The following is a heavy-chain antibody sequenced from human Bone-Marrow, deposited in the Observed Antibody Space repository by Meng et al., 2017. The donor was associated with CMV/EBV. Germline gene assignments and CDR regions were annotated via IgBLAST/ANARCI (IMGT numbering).Heavy chain of an antibody. V-gene: IGHV3-13*01. J-gene: IGHJ4*02. D-gene: IGHD4-23*01. CDR1: GFTFSSYD. Sequence: GESLKISCAASGFTFSSYDMHWVRQATGKGLEWVSAIGTAGDTYYPGSVKGRFTISRENAKNSLYLQMNSLRAEDTALYYCARDWSGGNSGFLDFWGQGTPVTVSS. CDR2: IGTAGDT. CDR3: ARDWSGGNSGFLDF.